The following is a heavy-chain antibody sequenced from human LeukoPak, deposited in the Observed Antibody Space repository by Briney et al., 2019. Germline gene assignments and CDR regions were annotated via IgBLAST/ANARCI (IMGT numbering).Heavy chain of an antibody. V-gene: IGHV4-59*01. D-gene: IGHD5-18*01. J-gene: IGHJ6*02. CDR2: IYYSGST. CDR1: GGSISSYY. Sequence: PSETLSLTCTVSGGSISSYYWSWVRQPPGKGLEWIGYIYYSGSTNYNPSLKSRVTISVDTSKNQFSLKLSSVTAADTAVYYCARDLSRMGYPPVLLSYYYYGMDVWGQGTTVTVSS. CDR3: ARDLSRMGYPPVLLSYYYYGMDV.